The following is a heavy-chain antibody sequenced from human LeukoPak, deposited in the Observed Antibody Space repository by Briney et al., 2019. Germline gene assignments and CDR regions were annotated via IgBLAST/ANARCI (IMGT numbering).Heavy chain of an antibody. CDR2: TYYSGVT. J-gene: IGHJ4*02. CDR1: GGSISGYY. CDR3: ARSFGRYYYDSSGYST. Sequence: SETLSLTCTVSGGSISGYYWSWIRQPPRKGLEWIGYTYYSGVTNYNPSLKSRVTISVDTSKNQFSLKLTSVTAADTAVYYCARSFGRYYYDSSGYSTWGQGTLVTVSS. V-gene: IGHV4-59*08. D-gene: IGHD3-22*01.